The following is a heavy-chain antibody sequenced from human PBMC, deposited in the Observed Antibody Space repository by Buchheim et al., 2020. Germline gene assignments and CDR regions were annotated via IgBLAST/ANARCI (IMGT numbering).Heavy chain of an antibody. Sequence: EVQLVESGGGLVQPGGSLRLSCAASGFTFSSYEMNWVRQAPGKGLEWVSYISSSGSTIYYADSVKGRFTISRDNAKNSLYLQMNSLRAEDTTVYYCARDGYSGYDYYYYGMDVWGQGTTFTVSS. V-gene: IGHV3-48*03. D-gene: IGHD5-12*01. CDR1: GFTFSSYE. J-gene: IGHJ6*02. CDR3: ARDGYSGYDYYYYGMDV. CDR2: ISSSGSTI.